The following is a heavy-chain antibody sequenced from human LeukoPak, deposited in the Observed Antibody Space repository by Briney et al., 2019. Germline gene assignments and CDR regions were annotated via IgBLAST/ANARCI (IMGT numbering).Heavy chain of an antibody. D-gene: IGHD3-3*01. Sequence: SETLSLTCTVSGGSISSSSYYWGWIRQPPGKGLEWIGSIYYSGSTYYNPSLKSRVTISVDTSKNQFSLKLSSVTAADTAVYYCARLDHDFWSGYYYYMDVWGKGTTVTVSS. J-gene: IGHJ6*03. CDR2: IYYSGST. V-gene: IGHV4-39*01. CDR1: GGSISSSSYY. CDR3: ARLDHDFWSGYYYYMDV.